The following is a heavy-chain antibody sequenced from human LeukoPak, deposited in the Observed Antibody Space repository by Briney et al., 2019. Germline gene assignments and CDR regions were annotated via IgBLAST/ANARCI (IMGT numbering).Heavy chain of an antibody. V-gene: IGHV1-2*02. CDR1: GYIFIDYY. Sequence: GASVKLSCKTSGYIFIDYYIHWVRQAPGQGPEWMGWINPNSGRTNYAQKFQGRVTMTTDTSTSTAYMELRSLRSDDTAVYYCARSPHILTGENFDYGGQGTLVTVSS. CDR2: INPNSGRT. D-gene: IGHD3-9*01. J-gene: IGHJ4*02. CDR3: ARSPHILTGENFDY.